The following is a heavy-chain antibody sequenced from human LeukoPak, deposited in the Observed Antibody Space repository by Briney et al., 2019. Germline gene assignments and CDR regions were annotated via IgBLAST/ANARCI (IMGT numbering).Heavy chain of an antibody. CDR2: IYHSGST. CDR3: ARAKRGSGYYDY. D-gene: IGHD3-22*01. V-gene: IGHV4-38-2*01. CDR1: GYSISSGYY. Sequence: AETLSLTCAVSGYSISSGYYWGWIRQPPGKGLEWIGSIYHSGSTYYNPSLKSRVTISVDKSKNQFSLKLSSVTAADTAVYYCARAKRGSGYYDYGGQGTLVTVS. J-gene: IGHJ4*02.